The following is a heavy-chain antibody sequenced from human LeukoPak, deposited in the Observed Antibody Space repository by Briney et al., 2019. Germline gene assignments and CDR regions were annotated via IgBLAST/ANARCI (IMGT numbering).Heavy chain of an antibody. V-gene: IGHV4-34*01. CDR1: GGSFSGYY. CDR2: INHSGST. Sequence: SETLSLTCAVYGGSFSGYYWSWIRQPPGKGLEWIGEINHSGSTNYNPSLKSRVTISVDTSKNQFSLKLSSVTAADTAVYYCARRTRYCYYTDVWGKGTTVTVSS. J-gene: IGHJ6*03. CDR3: ARRTRYCYYTDV.